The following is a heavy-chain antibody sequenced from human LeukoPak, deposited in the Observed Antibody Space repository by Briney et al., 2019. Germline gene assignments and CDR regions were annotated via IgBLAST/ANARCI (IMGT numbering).Heavy chain of an antibody. V-gene: IGHV1-69-2*01. CDR2: VDPEDGET. CDR3: ATGSATIGRWFDP. CDR1: GYTFTDYY. D-gene: IGHD5-24*01. J-gene: IGHJ5*02. Sequence: ATVKISCKVSGYTFTDYYMHWVQQAPGKGLEWMGLVDPEDGETIYAEKFQGRVPITADTSTDTAYMELSSLRSEDTAVYYCATGSATIGRWFDPWGQGTLVTVSS.